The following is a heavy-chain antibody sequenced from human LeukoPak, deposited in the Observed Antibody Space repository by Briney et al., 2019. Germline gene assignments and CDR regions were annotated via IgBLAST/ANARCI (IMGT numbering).Heavy chain of an antibody. CDR2: ISAYNGNT. V-gene: IGHV1-18*01. D-gene: IGHD3-22*01. CDR3: ERAGYYYDSSGYLEGDY. Sequence: ASVKVSCKASGYTFTSYGISWVRQAPGQGLEWMGWISAYNGNTNYAQKLQGRVTMTTDTSTSTDYMELRSLRSDDTAVYYCERAGYYYDSSGYLEGDYWGQGTLVTVSS. CDR1: GYTFTSYG. J-gene: IGHJ4*02.